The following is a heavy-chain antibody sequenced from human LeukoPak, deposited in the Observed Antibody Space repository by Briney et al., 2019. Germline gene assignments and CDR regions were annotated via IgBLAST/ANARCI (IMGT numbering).Heavy chain of an antibody. CDR3: ARDFPIVVVTGGDY. D-gene: IGHD2-21*02. Sequence: GASVKVSCKASGYTFTGYYMHWVRQAPGQGLEWMGRINPNSGGTNYAQKFQGRVTMTWDTSISTAYMELSRLRSDDTAVYYCARDFPIVVVTGGDYWGQGTLVTVSS. J-gene: IGHJ4*02. CDR1: GYTFTGYY. CDR2: INPNSGGT. V-gene: IGHV1-2*06.